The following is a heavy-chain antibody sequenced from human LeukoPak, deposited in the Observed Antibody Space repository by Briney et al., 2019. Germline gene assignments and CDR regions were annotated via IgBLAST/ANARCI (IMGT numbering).Heavy chain of an antibody. D-gene: IGHD2-15*01. CDR1: GGTFSSYA. J-gene: IGHJ6*03. Sequence: SVKVSCKASGGTFSSYAISWVRQAPGQGLEWMGGIIPIFGTANYAQKFQGRVTITTDESTSTSYMELSSLRSEDTAVYYCARVRDCSGGSCTGDMDVWGKGTTVTVSS. CDR2: IIPIFGTA. V-gene: IGHV1-69*05. CDR3: ARVRDCSGGSCTGDMDV.